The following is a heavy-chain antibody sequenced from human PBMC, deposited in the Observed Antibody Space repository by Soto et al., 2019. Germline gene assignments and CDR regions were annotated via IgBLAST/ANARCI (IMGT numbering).Heavy chain of an antibody. CDR2: LSGNGGST. Sequence: EVQLLESGGGVVQPGGSLRLSCAASGFIFSSYALSWVRQAPGKGLEWVSALSGNGGSTYYADSVKGRFTISRDNSKNTLYLQMNSLRAEDTAIDYCAKDRGDYGLDYWGQGTLVTVSS. CDR1: GFIFSSYA. J-gene: IGHJ4*02. D-gene: IGHD4-17*01. V-gene: IGHV3-23*01. CDR3: AKDRGDYGLDY.